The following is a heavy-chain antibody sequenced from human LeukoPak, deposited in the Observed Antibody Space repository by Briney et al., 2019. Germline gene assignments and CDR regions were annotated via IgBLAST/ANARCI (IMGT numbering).Heavy chain of an antibody. CDR2: ISYDGSNK. CDR3: VRGSGNYYNRLDS. V-gene: IGHV3-30-3*01. CDR1: GFTFSSYA. Sequence: PGGSLRLSCAASGFTFSSYAMHWVRQAPGKGLEWVAVISYDGSNKYYAASVKGRFTISRDNSKNTLYLQMSSLRAEDTAVYYCVRGSGNYYNRLDSWGQGILVTVSS. J-gene: IGHJ4*02. D-gene: IGHD3-10*01.